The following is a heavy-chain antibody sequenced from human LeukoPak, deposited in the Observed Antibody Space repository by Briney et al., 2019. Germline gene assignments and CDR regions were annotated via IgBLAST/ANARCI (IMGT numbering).Heavy chain of an antibody. J-gene: IGHJ3*02. CDR2: ISAYSGDT. D-gene: IGHD3-22*01. Sequence: ASVKVSCKASGYTFTSYGISWVRQAPGQGLEWMGWISAYSGDTNYAQKFQGRATMTTDTSTSTAYMELRSLGSDDTAVYYCARSLDSYGRDAFDIWGQGTMVTVSS. CDR3: ARSLDSYGRDAFDI. CDR1: GYTFTSYG. V-gene: IGHV1-18*01.